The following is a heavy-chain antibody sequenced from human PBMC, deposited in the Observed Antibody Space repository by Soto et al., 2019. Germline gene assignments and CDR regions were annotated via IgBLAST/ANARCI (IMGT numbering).Heavy chain of an antibody. CDR3: VKEGRYYDFWSGRKARNDAFDI. D-gene: IGHD3-3*01. CDR1: GFTFSSYA. V-gene: IGHV3-64D*08. CDR2: ISSNGGST. J-gene: IGHJ3*02. Sequence: GGSLRLSCSASGFTFSSYAMHWVRQAPGKGLEYVSAISSNGGSTYYADSVKGRFTISRDNSKNTLYLQMSSLRAEDTAVYYCVKEGRYYDFWSGRKARNDAFDIWGQGTMVTVSS.